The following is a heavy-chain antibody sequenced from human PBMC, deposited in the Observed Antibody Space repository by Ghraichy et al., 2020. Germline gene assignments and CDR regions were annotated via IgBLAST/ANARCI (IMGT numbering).Heavy chain of an antibody. CDR2: ITGSGGST. D-gene: IGHD3-3*01. J-gene: IGHJ4*02. CDR1: GFPFSSYA. V-gene: IGHV3-64D*06. CDR3: AKERHYDFWASLGY. Sequence: GGSLRLSCSASGFPFSSYAMRWVRQAPGKGLEYVSAITGSGGSTYYADSVKGRFTISRDNSKNTLYLQMNSLRADDTAVYYCAKERHYDFWASLGYWGQGTLVTVSS.